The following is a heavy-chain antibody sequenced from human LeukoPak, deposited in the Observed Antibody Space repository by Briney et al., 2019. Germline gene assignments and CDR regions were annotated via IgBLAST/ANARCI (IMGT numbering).Heavy chain of an antibody. CDR3: AKGGGYEAQYYYYYLDV. CDR1: GFTFSSYW. D-gene: IGHD5-12*01. V-gene: IGHV3-74*01. Sequence: KPGGSLRLSCAASGFTFSSYWMHWVRQAPGKGLVWVSRINSDGSSTSYADSVKGRFTISRDNAKNTLYLQMNSLRAEDTAVYYCAKGGGYEAQYYYYYLDVWGKGTTVTISS. CDR2: INSDGSST. J-gene: IGHJ6*03.